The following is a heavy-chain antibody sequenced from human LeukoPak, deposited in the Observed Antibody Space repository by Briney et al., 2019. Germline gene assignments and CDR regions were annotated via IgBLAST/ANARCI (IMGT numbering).Heavy chain of an antibody. CDR3: AREKGYDDYVGGDYYYYYMDV. V-gene: IGHV4-59*01. Sequence: SSETLSLTCTVSGGSIGSYYWSWVRQPPGKGLEWVGYIYYSGSTNYNTSLKRRVTISVDTSKSQFSLKLSSVTAADTAVYYCAREKGYDDYVGGDYYYYYMDVWGKGTTVTISS. CDR1: GGSIGSYY. J-gene: IGHJ6*03. CDR2: IYYSGST. D-gene: IGHD4-17*01.